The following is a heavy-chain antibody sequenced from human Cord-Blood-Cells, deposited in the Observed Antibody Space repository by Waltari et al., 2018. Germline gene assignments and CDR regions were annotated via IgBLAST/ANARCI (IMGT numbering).Heavy chain of an antibody. CDR1: GGSFSGYY. CDR3: ARLPTHCGGDCYSLYYFDY. J-gene: IGHJ4*02. CDR2: INHSGST. D-gene: IGHD2-21*02. Sequence: QVQLQQWGAGLLKPSETLSLTCAAYGGSFSGYYWSWIRPPPGTGLEWIGEINHSGSTNYNPSLKSRVTISVDTSKNQFSLKLSSVTAADTAVYYCARLPTHCGGDCYSLYYFDYWGQGTLVTVSS. V-gene: IGHV4-34*01.